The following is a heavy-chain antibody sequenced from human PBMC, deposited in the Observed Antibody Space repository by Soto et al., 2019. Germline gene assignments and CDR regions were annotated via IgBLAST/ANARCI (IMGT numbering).Heavy chain of an antibody. Sequence: GSLRLSCAASGFTVSSNYMSWVRQAPGKGLEWVSAVSSGGSTYYADSVKGRFTISRDNSKNTLYLHVNSLRAEDTAVYYCARETRCSGGTCYPHFDYWGQGTLVTVSS. CDR3: ARETRCSGGTCYPHFDY. CDR2: VSSGGST. CDR1: GFTVSSNY. D-gene: IGHD2-15*01. V-gene: IGHV3-66*01. J-gene: IGHJ4*02.